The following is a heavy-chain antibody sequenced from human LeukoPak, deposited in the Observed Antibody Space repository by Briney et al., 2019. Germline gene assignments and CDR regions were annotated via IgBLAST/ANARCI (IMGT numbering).Heavy chain of an antibody. CDR1: GFTFSSYA. CDR2: ISYDGSNK. CDR3: ARTPPIGKYYFDY. D-gene: IGHD1-26*01. Sequence: GGSLRLSCAASGFTFSSYAMHWVRQAPGKGLEWVAVISYDGSNKYYADSVKGRFTISRDNSKNTLHLQMNSLRAEDTAVYYCARTPPIGKYYFDYWGQGTLVTVSS. V-gene: IGHV3-30*04. J-gene: IGHJ4*02.